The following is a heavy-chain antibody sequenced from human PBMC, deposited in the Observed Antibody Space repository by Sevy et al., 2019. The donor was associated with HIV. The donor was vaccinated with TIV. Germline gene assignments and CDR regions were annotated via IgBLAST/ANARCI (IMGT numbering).Heavy chain of an antibody. Sequence: GGSLRLSCAASGFTFSSYSMNWVRQAPGKGLESVSSISSSSSYIYYADSVKGRFTISRDNAKNSLYLQMNSLRAEDTAVYYCARADIVVVPAAIGFNYYYYYGMDVWGQGTTVTVSS. CDR2: ISSSSSYI. D-gene: IGHD2-2*02. V-gene: IGHV3-21*01. CDR3: ARADIVVVPAAIGFNYYYYYGMDV. J-gene: IGHJ6*02. CDR1: GFTFSSYS.